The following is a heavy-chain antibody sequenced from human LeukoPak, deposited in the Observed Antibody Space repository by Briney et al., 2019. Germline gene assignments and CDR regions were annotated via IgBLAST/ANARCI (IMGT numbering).Heavy chain of an antibody. CDR2: ISGSGGST. Sequence: GGSLRLSCAASGFTFSSYAMTWVRQAPGKGLEWVSIISGSGGSTSYADSVKGRFTISRDNSKNTLYLQMNSLRAEDTALYYCAKGVAMSDVARHWGPGTLVTVSS. J-gene: IGHJ4*02. V-gene: IGHV3-23*01. D-gene: IGHD6-19*01. CDR3: AKGVAMSDVARH. CDR1: GFTFSSYA.